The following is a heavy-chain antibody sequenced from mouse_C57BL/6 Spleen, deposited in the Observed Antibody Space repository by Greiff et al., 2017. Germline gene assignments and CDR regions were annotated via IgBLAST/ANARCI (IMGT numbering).Heavy chain of an antibody. CDR1: GYTFTSYT. D-gene: IGHD2-12*01. V-gene: IGHV1-4*01. CDR2: INPSSGYT. CDR3: AREELVPLYAMDY. Sequence: QVQLQQSGAELARPGASVTMSCKASGYTFTSYTMHWVKQRPGQGLEWIGYINPSSGYTKYNQKFKDKATLTADKSSSTAYMQLSSLTSEDSAVYYCAREELVPLYAMDYWGQGTSVTVSS. J-gene: IGHJ4*01.